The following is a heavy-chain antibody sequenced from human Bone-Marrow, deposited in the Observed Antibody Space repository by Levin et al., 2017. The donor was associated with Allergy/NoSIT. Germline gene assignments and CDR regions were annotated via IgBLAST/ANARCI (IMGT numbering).Heavy chain of an antibody. D-gene: IGHD6-19*01. V-gene: IGHV1-2*02. Sequence: GASVKVSCKASGYTFSDYLTHWVRQAPGQGLEWMGWVNPNSGGTNYAHHLQGRVTMTSDTSSTTAYMELKSLISDDTAVYYCARLPNGQWLERNNYFDHWGQGTLVTVSS. J-gene: IGHJ4*02. CDR2: VNPNSGGT. CDR3: ARLPNGQWLERNNYFDH. CDR1: GYTFSDYL.